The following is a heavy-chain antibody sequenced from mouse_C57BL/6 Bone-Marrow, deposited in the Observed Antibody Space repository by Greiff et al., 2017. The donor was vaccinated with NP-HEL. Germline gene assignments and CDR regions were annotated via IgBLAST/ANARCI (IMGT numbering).Heavy chain of an antibody. Sequence: QVQLKESGAELVKPGASVKISCKASGYAFRSSWMTWVKQRPGKGLAWIGQIYPGDGDTNYNGKFKGKATLTADKSSSTAYMQLSSLTSEDSAVYFCARRRVKGGYYAMDYWGQGTSVTVSS. D-gene: IGHD1-3*01. CDR3: ARRRVKGGYYAMDY. CDR2: IYPGDGDT. J-gene: IGHJ4*01. CDR1: GYAFRSSW. V-gene: IGHV1-80*01.